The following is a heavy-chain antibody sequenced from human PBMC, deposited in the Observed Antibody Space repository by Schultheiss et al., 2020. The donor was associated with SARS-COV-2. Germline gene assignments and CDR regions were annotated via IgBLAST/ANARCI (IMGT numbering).Heavy chain of an antibody. V-gene: IGHV4-38-2*01. CDR1: GYSISSGYY. CDR2: IYHSGST. D-gene: IGHD2-15*01. CDR3: ASTSDIVVAVATT. Sequence: SETLSLTCAVSGYSISSGYYWGWIRQPPGKGLEWIGSIYHSGSTYYNPSLKSRVTISVDTSKNQFSLRLSSVTATDTAVYYCASTSDIVVAVATTWGQGTLVTVSS. J-gene: IGHJ1*01.